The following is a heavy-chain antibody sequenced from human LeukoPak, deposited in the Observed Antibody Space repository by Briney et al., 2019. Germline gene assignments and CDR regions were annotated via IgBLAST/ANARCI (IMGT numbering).Heavy chain of an antibody. CDR3: ASDAFDI. CDR1: GFTNSLYG. CDR2: ISYDGSNK. J-gene: IGHJ3*02. V-gene: IGHV3-30*03. Sequence: GGSLRLSCGASGFTNSLYGIHLVRQAPGKGLEWVAVISYDGSNKYYADSVKGRFTISRDNSKNTLYLQMNSLRAEDTAVYYCASDAFDIWGQGTMVTVSS.